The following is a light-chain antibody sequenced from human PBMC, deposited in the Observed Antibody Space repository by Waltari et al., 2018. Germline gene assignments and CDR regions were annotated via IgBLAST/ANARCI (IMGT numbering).Light chain of an antibody. V-gene: IGKV2-28*01. J-gene: IGKJ1*01. CDR3: MQSLRALWT. CDR2: LGS. Sequence: VVTQSPLSLPVTPGEPASISCRSSQSLLHSNGFTYLDGYLQKPGQSPQLLIYLGSNRASGVPDRFSGSGSGTDFTLKISRVEAEDVGVYYCMQSLRALWTFGQGTKVEIK. CDR1: QSLLHSNGFTY.